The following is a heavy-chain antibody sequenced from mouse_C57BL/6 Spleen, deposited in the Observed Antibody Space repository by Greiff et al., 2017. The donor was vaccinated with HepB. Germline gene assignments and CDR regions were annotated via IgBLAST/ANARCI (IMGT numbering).Heavy chain of an antibody. CDR1: GYTFTGYW. J-gene: IGHJ3*01. CDR2: ILPGSGST. V-gene: IGHV1-9*01. CDR3: AKGRSTMVTTGFAY. Sequence: QVQLQQSGAELMKPGASVKLSCKATGYTFTGYWIEWVKQRPGHGLEWIGEILPGSGSTNYNEKFKGKATFTADTSSNTAYMQLRSLTTEDSAIYYCAKGRSTMVTTGFAYWGQGTLVTVSA. D-gene: IGHD2-2*01.